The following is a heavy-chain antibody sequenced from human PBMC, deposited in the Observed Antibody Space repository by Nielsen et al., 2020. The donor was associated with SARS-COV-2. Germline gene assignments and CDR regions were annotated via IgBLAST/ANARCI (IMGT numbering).Heavy chain of an antibody. V-gene: IGHV3-30-3*01. Sequence: SCAASGFTFSSYAMHWVRQAPGKGLEWVAVISYDGSNKYYADSVKGRFTISRDNSKNTLYLQMNSLRAEDTAVYYCARDVIGGQGTTVTVSS. CDR2: ISYDGSNK. D-gene: IGHD2/OR15-2a*01. J-gene: IGHJ6*02. CDR3: ARDVI. CDR1: GFTFSSYA.